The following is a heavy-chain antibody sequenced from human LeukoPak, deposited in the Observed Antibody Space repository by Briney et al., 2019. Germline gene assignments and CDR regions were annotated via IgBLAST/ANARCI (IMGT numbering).Heavy chain of an antibody. CDR1: GGSISSYY. V-gene: IGHV4-59*01. CDR2: IYYSGST. CDR3: ARDRISSLDY. J-gene: IGHJ4*02. D-gene: IGHD2/OR15-2a*01. Sequence: PSETLSLTCTVSGGSISSYYWSWIRQPPGKGLEWIGYIYYSGSTNYNPSLKSRVTISVDTSKSQFSLKLSSVTAADTAVYYCARDRISSLDYWGQGTLVTVSS.